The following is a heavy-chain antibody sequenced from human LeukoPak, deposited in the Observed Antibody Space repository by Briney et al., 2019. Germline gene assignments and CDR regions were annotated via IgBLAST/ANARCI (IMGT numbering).Heavy chain of an antibody. CDR2: ISSSSSTI. Sequence: GGSLRLSCAASGFTFSSYSMNWVRQAPGRGLGWVSYISSSSSTIYYADSVKGRFTLSRDNAKNSLYLQMNSLRAEDTAVYDCAKVGYCSSTSCLGNWFDPWGQGTLVTLSS. J-gene: IGHJ5*02. CDR3: AKVGYCSSTSCLGNWFDP. D-gene: IGHD2-2*01. CDR1: GFTFSSYS. V-gene: IGHV3-48*01.